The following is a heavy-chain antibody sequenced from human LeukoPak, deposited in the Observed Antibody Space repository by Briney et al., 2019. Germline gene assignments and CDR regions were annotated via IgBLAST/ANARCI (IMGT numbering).Heavy chain of an antibody. CDR3: ARVGIAAALPDYYYYMDV. CDR1: GFTFSSYA. J-gene: IGHJ6*03. CDR2: ISYDGSNK. D-gene: IGHD6-13*01. Sequence: GGSLRLSCAASGFTFSSYAMHWVRQAPGKGLEWVAVISYDGSNKYYADSVKGRFTISRDNSKNTLYLQMNSLRAEDTAVYYCARVGIAAALPDYYYYMDVWGKGTTVTVSS. V-gene: IGHV3-30-3*01.